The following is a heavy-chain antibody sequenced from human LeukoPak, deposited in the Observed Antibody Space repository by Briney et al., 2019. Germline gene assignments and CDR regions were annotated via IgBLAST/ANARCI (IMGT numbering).Heavy chain of an antibody. CDR2: IYYSGST. V-gene: IGHV4-39*02. J-gene: IGHJ4*02. Sequence: SETLSLTCIVSGDSISNTNYFWGWIRQPPGKGLEWIGSIYYSGSTYYNPSLKSRVTISVDTSKNQFSLKLSSVTGADTALYYCARVTDSPYNWNYGGIIDYWGQGTLVTVSS. D-gene: IGHD1-7*01. CDR1: GDSISNTNYF. CDR3: ARVTDSPYNWNYGGIIDY.